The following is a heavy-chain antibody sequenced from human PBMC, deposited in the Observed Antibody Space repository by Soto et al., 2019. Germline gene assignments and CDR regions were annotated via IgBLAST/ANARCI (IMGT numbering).Heavy chain of an antibody. CDR3: ASQQLVHYYYGMDV. J-gene: IGHJ6*02. Sequence: ESLSLTCKGSGCSISGYYWSWIRQPPGEGLEWIGHIYYSGSTNYNPSLQSRVTISVDTSKNQFSLKLSSVTAADTAVYYCASQQLVHYYYGMDVWGQGTTVT. D-gene: IGHD6-13*01. V-gene: IGHV4-59*08. CDR1: GCSISGYY. CDR2: IYYSGST.